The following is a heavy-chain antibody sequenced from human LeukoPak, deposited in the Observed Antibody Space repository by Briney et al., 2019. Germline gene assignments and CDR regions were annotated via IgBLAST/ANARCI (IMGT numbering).Heavy chain of an antibody. CDR3: ARLTPVAGNAFDI. CDR1: GGSISSSSYY. CDR2: IYYSGST. V-gene: IGHV4-39*01. D-gene: IGHD6-19*01. J-gene: IGHJ3*02. Sequence: SETLSLTCTVSGGSISSSSYYWGWIRQPPGRGLERIGSIYYSGSTYYNPSLKSRVTISVDTSKNHFSLKLSSVTAADTAVYYCARLTPVAGNAFDIWGQGTMVTVSS.